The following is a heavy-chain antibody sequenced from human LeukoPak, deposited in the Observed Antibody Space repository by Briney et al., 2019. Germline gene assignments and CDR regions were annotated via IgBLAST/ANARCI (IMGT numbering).Heavy chain of an antibody. Sequence: SVKVSCKASGGTFSSYAISRVQQAPGQGLEWMGRIIPILGIANYAQKFQGRVTITADKSTSTAYMELSSLRSEDTAVYYCARDLDGMDVWGQGTTVTVSS. J-gene: IGHJ6*02. V-gene: IGHV1-69*04. CDR3: ARDLDGMDV. CDR1: GGTFSSYA. CDR2: IIPILGIA.